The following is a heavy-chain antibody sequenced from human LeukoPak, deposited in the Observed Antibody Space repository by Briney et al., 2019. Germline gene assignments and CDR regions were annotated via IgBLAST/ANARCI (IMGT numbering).Heavy chain of an antibody. J-gene: IGHJ4*02. V-gene: IGHV2-5*02. CDR2: IYWDDDK. D-gene: IGHD3-10*01. Sequence: SGPTLVKPTQTRTLTCTFSVFSLSTSGVGVGWIRQPPGKALEWLALIYWDDDKRYSPSLKSRLTITKDTSKNQVVLTMTNMDPVDTATYYCARQGHYGSGDYYFDYWGQGTLVTVSS. CDR3: ARQGHYGSGDYYFDY. CDR1: VFSLSTSGVG.